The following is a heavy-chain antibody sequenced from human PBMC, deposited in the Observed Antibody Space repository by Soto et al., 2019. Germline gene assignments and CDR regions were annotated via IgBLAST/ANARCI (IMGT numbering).Heavy chain of an antibody. CDR3: VKDRYVDY. V-gene: IGHV3-64D*06. Sequence: GGSLRLSCSVSGFTFNSYAMHWVRQAPGKGLQYVSSISSNGGSTYYADSVKGRFIISRDNSKNTLYLQMSGLRGEDTAVYYCVKDRYVDYWGQGTLVTVSS. J-gene: IGHJ4*02. CDR1: GFTFNSYA. CDR2: ISSNGGST.